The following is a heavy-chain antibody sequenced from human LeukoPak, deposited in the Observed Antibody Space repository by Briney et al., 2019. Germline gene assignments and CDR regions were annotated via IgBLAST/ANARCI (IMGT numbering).Heavy chain of an antibody. D-gene: IGHD3-22*01. J-gene: IGHJ5*02. CDR1: GFTFSSYG. CDR2: ISGSGGST. CDR3: ARDLGQYYDTSDNWFDP. Sequence: GALRLSCAASGFTFSSYGMSWVRQAPGKGLEWVSAISGSGGSTYYADSVKGRFTISRDNAENTLNLQMNSLRAEDTAVYYCARDLGQYYDTSDNWFDPWGQGTLVTVSS. V-gene: IGHV3-23*01.